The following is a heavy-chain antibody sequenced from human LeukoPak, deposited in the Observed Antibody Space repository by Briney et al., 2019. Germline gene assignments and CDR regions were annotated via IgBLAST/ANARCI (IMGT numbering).Heavy chain of an antibody. CDR3: ASLRIWFGDLDY. CDR2: IRYDGSNK. D-gene: IGHD3-10*01. CDR1: RFTFSSYG. J-gene: IGHJ4*02. V-gene: IGHV3-30*02. Sequence: PGGSLRLSCAASRFTFSSYGMHWVRQAPGKGLEWVAFIRYDGSNKYYADSVKGRFTISRDNSKNTLYLQMNSLRAEDTAVYYCASLRIWFGDLDYWGQGTLVTVPS.